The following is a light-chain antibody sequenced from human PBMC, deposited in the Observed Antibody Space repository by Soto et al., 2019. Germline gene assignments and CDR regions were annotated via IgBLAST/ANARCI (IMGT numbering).Light chain of an antibody. Sequence: QSALTQPPSASGSPGQSVTISCTGTSSDVGGYNYVSWNQQHPGKAPKLMIYEVSKRPSGVPDRFSGSKSGNTASLTVSGLQAEDEADYYCSSYAGSSYVFGTGTQLTVL. CDR3: SSYAGSSYV. CDR2: EVS. J-gene: IGLJ1*01. CDR1: SSDVGGYNY. V-gene: IGLV2-8*01.